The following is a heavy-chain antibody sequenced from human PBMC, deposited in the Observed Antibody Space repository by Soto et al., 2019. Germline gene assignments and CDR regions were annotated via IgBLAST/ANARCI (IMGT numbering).Heavy chain of an antibody. V-gene: IGHV4-59*01. CDR3: ARVTYDYDSRSNYGTDG. J-gene: IGHJ6*02. CDR2: IYYSGRT. CDR1: VGSIRDYF. Sequence: SETMSLTCTVSVGSIRDYFWTWIRQPPGKGLEWIGYIYYSGRTNYNPSLKSRVSISVDTSKNHFSLQLRSVTAADTAVYYCARVTYDYDSRSNYGTDGWGPGTTVTVYS. D-gene: IGHD3-22*01.